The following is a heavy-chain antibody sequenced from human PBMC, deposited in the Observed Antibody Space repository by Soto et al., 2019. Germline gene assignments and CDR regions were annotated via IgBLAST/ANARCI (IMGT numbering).Heavy chain of an antibody. CDR1: GFTFSSYG. D-gene: IGHD1-26*01. CDR2: IWYDGSNK. J-gene: IGHJ6*03. V-gene: IGHV3-33*01. Sequence: GGSLRLSCAASGFTFSSYGMHWVRQAPGKGLEWVAVIWYDGSNKYYADSVKGRFTISRDNSKNTLYLQMNSLRAEDTAVYYCARLHDYYYYYMDVWGKGTTVTVSS. CDR3: ARLHDYYYYYMDV.